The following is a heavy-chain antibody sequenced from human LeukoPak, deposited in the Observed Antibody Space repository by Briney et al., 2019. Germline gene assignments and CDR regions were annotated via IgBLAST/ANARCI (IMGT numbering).Heavy chain of an antibody. V-gene: IGHV3-23*01. Sequence: GGSLRLSCAASGFTFSSYAMSWVRQAPGKGLEWVSAISGSGGSTYYADSVKGRFTISRDDSKNTLYLQMNSLRAEDTAVYYCAKTYYYDSSGYYYVRYFQHWGQGTLVTVSS. CDR2: ISGSGGST. CDR1: GFTFSSYA. CDR3: AKTYYYDSSGYYYVRYFQH. D-gene: IGHD3-22*01. J-gene: IGHJ1*01.